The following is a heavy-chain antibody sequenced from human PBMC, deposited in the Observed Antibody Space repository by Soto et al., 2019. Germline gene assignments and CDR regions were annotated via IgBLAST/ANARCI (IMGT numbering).Heavy chain of an antibody. CDR2: LSYDGGNE. D-gene: IGHD3-10*01. CDR1: GFTFSTYT. V-gene: IGHV3-30-3*01. CDR3: ARDFYYGSGSYPGY. J-gene: IGHJ4*01. Sequence: SLRLSCTASGFTFSTYTMHWVRQAPGKGLEWVALLSYDGGNEYYADSVKGRFTISRDNSKATLYLQMNSLRVEDTAVYYCARDFYYGSGSYPGYWGHGTLVTVSS.